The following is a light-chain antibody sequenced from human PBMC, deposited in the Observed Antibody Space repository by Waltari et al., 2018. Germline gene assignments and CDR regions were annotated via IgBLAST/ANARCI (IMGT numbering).Light chain of an antibody. CDR3: QQYYTTPRT. V-gene: IGKV4-1*01. CDR1: RGVLSSSNNKNY. CDR2: WAS. J-gene: IGKJ1*01. Sequence: DIVMTQSPDFLPVSLGERATINCTSSRGVLSSSNNKNYLAWYQHKSGQPPKLLIYWASTRHSGVPDRFSGSGSATEFTLTISSLKAEDVAVYYCQQYYTTPRTFGQGTTVEIK.